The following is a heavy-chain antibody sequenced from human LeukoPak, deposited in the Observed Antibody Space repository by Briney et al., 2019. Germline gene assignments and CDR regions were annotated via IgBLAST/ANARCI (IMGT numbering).Heavy chain of an antibody. D-gene: IGHD3-10*01. CDR1: GYTFTGYY. CDR3: ARGYASLGSGDFDY. J-gene: IGHJ4*02. Sequence: ASVKVSCKASGYTFTGYYMHWVRQAPGQGLEWMGWINPDSGGTNYAQKFQGRVTMTRDTSISTAYMELSRLRSDDTAIYYCARGYASLGSGDFDYWGQGTLVTVSS. V-gene: IGHV1-2*02. CDR2: INPDSGGT.